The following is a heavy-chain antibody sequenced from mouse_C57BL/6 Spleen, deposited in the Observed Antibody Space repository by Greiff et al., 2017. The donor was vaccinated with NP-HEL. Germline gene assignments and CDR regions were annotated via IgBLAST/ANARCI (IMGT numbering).Heavy chain of an antibody. CDR2: INPYNGGT. Sequence: VQLQQSGPVLVKPGASVKMSCKASGYTFTDYYMNWVKQSHGQSLEWIGVINPYNGGTSYNQKFKGKATLTVDKSSSTAYMELNSLTSEDSAVYYCAREITTVVGERGPFAYWGQGTLVTVSA. D-gene: IGHD1-1*01. CDR3: AREITTVVGERGPFAY. J-gene: IGHJ3*01. CDR1: GYTFTDYY. V-gene: IGHV1-19*01.